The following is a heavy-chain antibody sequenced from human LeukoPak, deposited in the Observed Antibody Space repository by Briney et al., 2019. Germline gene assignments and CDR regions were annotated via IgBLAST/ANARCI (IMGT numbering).Heavy chain of an antibody. Sequence: PGRSLRLSCAPSGFTFSTYAMHWVRQAPGKGLEWVAVISYDGSNKYYADSVKGRFTISRDNSKNTLYLQMNSLRAEDTAVYYCARSYSSSWPPLDYWGQGTLVTVSS. CDR3: ARSYSSSWPPLDY. D-gene: IGHD6-13*01. CDR2: ISYDGSNK. CDR1: GFTFSTYA. J-gene: IGHJ4*02. V-gene: IGHV3-30*04.